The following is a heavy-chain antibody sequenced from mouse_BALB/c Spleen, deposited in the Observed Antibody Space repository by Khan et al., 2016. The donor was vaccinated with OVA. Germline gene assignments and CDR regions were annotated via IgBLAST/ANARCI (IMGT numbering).Heavy chain of an antibody. V-gene: IGHV3-2*02. CDR2: ISYSGNT. CDR3: ARKDYYDYDPFPY. CDR1: GYSITSEFA. D-gene: IGHD2-4*01. Sequence: VQLKESGPGLVKPSQSLSLTCTATGYSITSEFAWNWIRQFPGNQLEWMGYISYSGNTRYNPSLKSLISITRDTSRNQSFLQLNSVTTEDTATYYCARKDYYDYDPFPYWGQGTLVTVSA. J-gene: IGHJ3*01.